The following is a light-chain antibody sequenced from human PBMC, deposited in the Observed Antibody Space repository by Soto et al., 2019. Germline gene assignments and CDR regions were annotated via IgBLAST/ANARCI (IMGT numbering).Light chain of an antibody. CDR2: EVR. J-gene: IGLJ3*02. CDR3: SSYTTSSTLGV. V-gene: IGLV2-14*01. Sequence: QSVLTQPASVSGSPGQSITISCTGSSSDVGGYNFVSWYQQHPGKAPKLIIYEVRNRPSGVSNRFSGSKSGNTASLIISGLQAEDEADYYCSSYTTSSTLGVFGGGTKLTVL. CDR1: SSDVGGYNF.